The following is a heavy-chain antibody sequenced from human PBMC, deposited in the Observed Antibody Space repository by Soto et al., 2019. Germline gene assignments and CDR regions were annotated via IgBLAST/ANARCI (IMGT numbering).Heavy chain of an antibody. D-gene: IGHD6-13*01. V-gene: IGHV4-39*01. Sequence: SETLSLTCTVSGGSISSSSYYWGWIRQPPGKGLEWIGSIYYSGSTYYNPSLKSRVTISVDTSKNQFSLKLSSVTAADTAVYYCARRGSELWQQLAHDYWGQGTLVTVSS. J-gene: IGHJ4*02. CDR1: GGSISSSSYY. CDR3: ARRGSELWQQLAHDY. CDR2: IYYSGST.